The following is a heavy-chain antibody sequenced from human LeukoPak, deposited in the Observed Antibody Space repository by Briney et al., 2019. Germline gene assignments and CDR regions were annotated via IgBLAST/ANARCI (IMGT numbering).Heavy chain of an antibody. Sequence: SEILSLTCTVSGGSISSSSYYWGWIRQPPGKGLEWIGSIYYSGSTYYNPSLKSRVTISVDTSKNQFSLKLSSVTAADTAVYYCAREGAGGARFRNDYWGQGTLVTVSS. CDR1: GGSISSSSYY. J-gene: IGHJ4*02. V-gene: IGHV4-39*02. D-gene: IGHD1-26*01. CDR2: IYYSGST. CDR3: AREGAGGARFRNDY.